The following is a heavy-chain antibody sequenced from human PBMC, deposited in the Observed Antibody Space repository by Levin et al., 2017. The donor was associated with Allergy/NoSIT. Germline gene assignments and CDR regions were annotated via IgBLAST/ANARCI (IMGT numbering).Heavy chain of an antibody. V-gene: IGHV4-39*01. CDR2: IYYSGGK. CDR3: ARQRQVAWFDP. CDR1: GDSIRSSAYY. J-gene: IGHJ5*02. Sequence: SQTLSLPCSVSGDSIRSSAYYWAWIRLPPGKGLEWIGSIYYSGGKYYNPSLKSRVTISIDTSKNQFSLKLNSLTAADTAVYYCARQRQVAWFDPWGQGTLVTVSS. D-gene: IGHD2-15*01.